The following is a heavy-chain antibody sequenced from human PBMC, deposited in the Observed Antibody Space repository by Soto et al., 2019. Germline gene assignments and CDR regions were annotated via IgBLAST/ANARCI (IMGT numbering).Heavy chain of an antibody. CDR2: IIPIFGTA. V-gene: IGHV1-69*12. CDR3: ASITDPALVTYYYGMDV. Sequence: QVQLVQSGAEVKKPGSSVKVSCKASGGTFSSYAISWVRQAPGQGLEWMGGIIPIFGTANYAQKFQGRVTITADESTSTAYMELSSLRSEDTAVYYCASITDPALVTYYYGMDVWGQGTTVTVSS. J-gene: IGHJ6*02. CDR1: GGTFSSYA. D-gene: IGHD5-18*01.